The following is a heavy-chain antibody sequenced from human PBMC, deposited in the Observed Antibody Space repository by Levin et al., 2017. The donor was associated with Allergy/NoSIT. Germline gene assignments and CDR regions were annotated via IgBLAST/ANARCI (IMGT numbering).Heavy chain of an antibody. Sequence: GGSLRLSCAASGFTVSSNYMSWVRQAPGKGLEWVSVIYSGGSTYYADSVKGRFTISRDNSKNTLYLQMNSLRAEDTAVYYCASPWGGGRYSGYDADGYYYYGMDGWGQGTTVTVSS. V-gene: IGHV3-53*01. J-gene: IGHJ6*02. CDR3: ASPWGGGRYSGYDADGYYYYGMDG. D-gene: IGHD5-12*01. CDR2: IYSGGST. CDR1: GFTVSSNY.